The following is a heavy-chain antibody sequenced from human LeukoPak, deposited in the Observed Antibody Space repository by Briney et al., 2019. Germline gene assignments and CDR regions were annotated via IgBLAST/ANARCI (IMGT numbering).Heavy chain of an antibody. CDR3: ARGRWLRHWFDP. CDR1: GYTFTSYD. D-gene: IGHD5-12*01. J-gene: IGHJ5*02. CDR2: MNPNSGNT. Sequence: ASVKVSCKASGYTFTSYDINWLRQATGQGLEWMGSMNPNSGNTGYAQKFQGRVTMTRNTSISTAYMELSSLRSEDTAVYYCARGRWLRHWFDPWGQGTLVTVSS. V-gene: IGHV1-8*01.